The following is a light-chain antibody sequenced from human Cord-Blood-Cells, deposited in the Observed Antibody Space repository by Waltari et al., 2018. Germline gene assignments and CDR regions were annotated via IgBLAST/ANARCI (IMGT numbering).Light chain of an antibody. J-gene: IGKJ4*01. Sequence: TQMTQSPPSLSASVGARVTISCRASQSISSYLNWDQQNPGKAPKLLIYVASSLHRGVPSRVSGSGSGTGFTLTISSLQPEDFATYYCQQSYSTLLTFGGGTKVEIK. CDR2: VAS. CDR1: QSISSY. CDR3: QQSYSTLLT. V-gene: IGKV1-39*01.